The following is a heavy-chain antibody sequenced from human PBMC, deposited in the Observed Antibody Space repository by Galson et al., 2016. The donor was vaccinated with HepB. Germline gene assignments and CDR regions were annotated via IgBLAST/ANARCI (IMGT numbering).Heavy chain of an antibody. CDR2: IYYSGST. D-gene: IGHD3-10*01. Sequence: TVSGGSISSYYWSWIRQPPGKGLEWIGYIYYSGSTNYIPSLKSRVTISIDTSKNQFSLKLSSVTAADTAMYYCARSPSMIRGVILDSWGQGTLVTVSS. CDR3: ARSPSMIRGVILDS. J-gene: IGHJ4*02. CDR1: GGSISSYY. V-gene: IGHV4-59*01.